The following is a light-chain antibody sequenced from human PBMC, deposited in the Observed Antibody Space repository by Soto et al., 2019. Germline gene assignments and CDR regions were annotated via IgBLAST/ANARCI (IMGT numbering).Light chain of an antibody. V-gene: IGLV3-21*02. CDR3: QVWDGDSDVV. J-gene: IGLJ3*02. Sequence: SYELTQPPSVSAAPGRTARITCGGDNIGTKNVHWYQQKPGQAPVLVVFDDNDRASGIPDRCSGLNSGKMATLTISRVEAGDDADYYCQVWDGDSDVVFGGGTKLTVL. CDR1: NIGTKN. CDR2: DDN.